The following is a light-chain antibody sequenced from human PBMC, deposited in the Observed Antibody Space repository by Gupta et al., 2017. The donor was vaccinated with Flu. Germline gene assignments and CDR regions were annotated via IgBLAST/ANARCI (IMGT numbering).Light chain of an antibody. CDR2: KVS. CDR1: ERLVYIDGNTY. J-gene: IGKJ1*01. V-gene: IGKV2-30*01. Sequence: VVLPQSPLSLNVTLGQSASISCTSSERLVYIDGNTYLHWFQQRPGHSPRRRIQKVSNRDSGVPDRLSGRGSGTDFTLKISRVEAEDVGGYECMHDVKWPWTFGQGTKVEI. CDR3: MHDVKWPWT.